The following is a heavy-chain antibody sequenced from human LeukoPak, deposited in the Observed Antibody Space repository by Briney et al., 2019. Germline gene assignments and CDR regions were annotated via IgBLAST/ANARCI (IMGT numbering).Heavy chain of an antibody. D-gene: IGHD3-16*02. CDR3: ARDRGWGLSLAY. J-gene: IGHJ4*02. Sequence: PSETLSLTCAVSGGSISSSNWWSRVRQPPGKGLEWIGEIYHSGSTNYNPSLKSRVTMSLDTSKNQFSLKLSSVTAADTAVYYCARDRGWGLSLAYWGQGALVTVSS. V-gene: IGHV4-4*02. CDR1: GGSISSSNW. CDR2: IYHSGST.